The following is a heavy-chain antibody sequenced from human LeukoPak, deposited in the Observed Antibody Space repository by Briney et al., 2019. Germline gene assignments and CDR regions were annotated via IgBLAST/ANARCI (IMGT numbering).Heavy chain of an antibody. J-gene: IGHJ4*02. CDR3: AKDVGKWESLHFFDY. CDR1: GFTFSSSA. CDR2: ISGSGAST. Sequence: GGSLRLSCAASGFTFSSSAMSWVRQAPGKGLEWISGISGSGASTYYADSVTGRFTISRDNSRNTLYLQMNSLRGDDTAVYYCAKDVGKWESLHFFDYWGQGTLVTVSS. V-gene: IGHV3-23*01. D-gene: IGHD1-26*01.